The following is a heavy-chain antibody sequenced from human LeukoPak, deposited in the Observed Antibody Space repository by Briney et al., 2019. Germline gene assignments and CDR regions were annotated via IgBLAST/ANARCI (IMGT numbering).Heavy chain of an antibody. V-gene: IGHV1-69*04. CDR3: ARDLLRDPLRGPGY. CDR1: GGTFSSYA. D-gene: IGHD5-12*01. J-gene: IGHJ4*02. Sequence: GASVKVSCKASGGTFSSYAISWVRQAPGQGLEWMGRIIPILGIANYAQKFQGRVTITADKSTSTAYMELSSLRSEDTAVYYCARDLLRDPLRGPGYWGQGTLVTVSS. CDR2: IIPILGIA.